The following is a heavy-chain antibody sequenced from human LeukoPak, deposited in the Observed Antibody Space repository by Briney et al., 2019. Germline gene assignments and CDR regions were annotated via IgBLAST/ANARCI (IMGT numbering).Heavy chain of an antibody. CDR2: IDPSGGST. J-gene: IGHJ4*02. V-gene: IGHV1-46*01. Sequence: ASVKASCKASGYTFTTYYMHWVRQAPGQGLEWMGVIDPSGGSTSCAQKFQGRVTMTRDTSTSTVYMELSSLRSEDTAVYFCARRRDGYSFFDSWGQGTLVTVSS. D-gene: IGHD5-24*01. CDR3: ARRRDGYSFFDS. CDR1: GYTFTTYY.